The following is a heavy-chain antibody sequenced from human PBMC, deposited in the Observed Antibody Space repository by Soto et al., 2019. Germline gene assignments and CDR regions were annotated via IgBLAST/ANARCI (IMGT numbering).Heavy chain of an antibody. CDR3: ARGFPSMTYYGEYYFDY. J-gene: IGHJ4*02. CDR1: GFTVSTNY. CDR2: FYSGGST. V-gene: IGHV3-53*01. D-gene: IGHD3-10*01. Sequence: EVQLVESGGGLIQAGGSLRLSCEAFGFTVSTNYMSWVRQTPGKGLEWVSVFYSGGSTFYADSVKGRFTISRDNSRNTLYLQMRSLRAEDMAVYYCARGFPSMTYYGEYYFDYWGQGTLVTVSS.